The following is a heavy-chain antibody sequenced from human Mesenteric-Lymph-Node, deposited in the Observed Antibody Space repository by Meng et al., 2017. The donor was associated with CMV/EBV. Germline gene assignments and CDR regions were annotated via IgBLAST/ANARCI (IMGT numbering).Heavy chain of an antibody. Sequence: GESLKISCAASGLILSNTWMSWVRQAPGKGLEWVGRIKRNADGGKTDYAAPVKGRFTISRDDSKNTLYLQMNSLKTEDTGVYFCTTEIKSWNFDYWGQGTLVTVSS. CDR3: TTEIKSWNFDY. CDR2: IKRNADGGKT. D-gene: IGHD1-1*01. V-gene: IGHV3-15*01. J-gene: IGHJ4*02. CDR1: GLILSNTW.